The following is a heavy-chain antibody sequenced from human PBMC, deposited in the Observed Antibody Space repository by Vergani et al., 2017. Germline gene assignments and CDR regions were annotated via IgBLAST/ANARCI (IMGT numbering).Heavy chain of an antibody. Sequence: QITLKESGPTLVKPTQTLTLTCTVSGFSVSSSGVGVAWIRQPPGKALECLAIFYWNDDKRYSPSLMGRLTIAKDTSRNQVVLTMTNMDPVDTATYYCAHSDIYDDNYEYFDCWGPGTLVTVSS. D-gene: IGHD3-9*01. CDR3: AHSDIYDDNYEYFDC. V-gene: IGHV2-5*01. CDR1: GFSVSSSGVG. CDR2: FYWNDDK. J-gene: IGHJ4*02.